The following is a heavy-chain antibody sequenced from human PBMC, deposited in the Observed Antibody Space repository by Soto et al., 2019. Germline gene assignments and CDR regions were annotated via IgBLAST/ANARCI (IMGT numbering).Heavy chain of an antibody. CDR1: GFTFSTYS. Sequence: GGSLRLSCAAYGFTFSTYSMNWVRQAPGKGLEWVSGISGSGDSTYYADSVKGRFTVSRDNSKNTLYLQMNSLRAEDTAVFYCAKERSSGWSFDYWGQGTLVTVSS. CDR3: AKERSSGWSFDY. CDR2: ISGSGDST. V-gene: IGHV3-23*01. J-gene: IGHJ4*02. D-gene: IGHD6-19*01.